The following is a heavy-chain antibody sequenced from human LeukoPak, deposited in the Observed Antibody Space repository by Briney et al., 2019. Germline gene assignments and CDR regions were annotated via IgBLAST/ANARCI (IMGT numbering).Heavy chain of an antibody. J-gene: IGHJ4*02. CDR2: ISSSSGTI. V-gene: IGHV3-48*01. Sequence: GGSLRLSCAASGFTFSSYSMNWVRQAPGKGLEWVSYISSSSGTIYYADSVKGRFTISRDNAKNSLYMQMNSLRAEDTAVYYCARGSGGWNYEDYWGQGTLVTVSS. CDR3: ARGSGGWNYEDY. CDR1: GFTFSSYS. D-gene: IGHD1-7*01.